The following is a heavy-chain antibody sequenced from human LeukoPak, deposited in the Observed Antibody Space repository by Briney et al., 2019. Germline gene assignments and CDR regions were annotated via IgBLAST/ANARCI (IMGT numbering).Heavy chain of an antibody. D-gene: IGHD4-17*01. V-gene: IGHV3-9*01. Sequence: GGSLRLSCAASGFTFDDYAMHWVRRAPGKGLEWVSGISWNSGSIGYADSVKGRFTISRDNAKNSLYLQMNSLRAEDTALYYCAKVQSTRVYYYYYYGMDVWGQGTTATVSS. J-gene: IGHJ6*02. CDR2: ISWNSGSI. CDR3: AKVQSTRVYYYYYYGMDV. CDR1: GFTFDDYA.